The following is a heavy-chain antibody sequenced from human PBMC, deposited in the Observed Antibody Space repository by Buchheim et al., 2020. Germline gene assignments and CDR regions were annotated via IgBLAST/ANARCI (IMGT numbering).Heavy chain of an antibody. J-gene: IGHJ4*02. V-gene: IGHV3-23*01. CDR2: ISGSGGST. Sequence: EVQLLESGGGLVQPGGSLRLSCAASGFTFSSYAMSWVRQAPGKGLEWVSAISGSGGSTYYADSVKGRFTISRDHSKNTLYLQMNSLRAEDTAVYYCAKAQDSSTTYYDFWSGFGPGYWGQGTL. CDR1: GFTFSSYA. CDR3: AKAQDSSTTYYDFWSGFGPGY. D-gene: IGHD3-3*01.